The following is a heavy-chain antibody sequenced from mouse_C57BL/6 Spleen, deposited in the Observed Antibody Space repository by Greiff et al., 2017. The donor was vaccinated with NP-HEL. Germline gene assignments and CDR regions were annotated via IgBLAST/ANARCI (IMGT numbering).Heavy chain of an antibody. CDR3: ARHERIPLYGNSYFDV. V-gene: IGHV1-62-2*01. CDR2: FYPGSGSI. D-gene: IGHD2-1*01. J-gene: IGHJ1*03. CDR1: GYTFTEYT. Sequence: VQLQESGAELVKPGASVKLSCKASGYTFTEYTIHWVKQRSGQGLEWIGWFYPGSGSIKYIEKFKDKATLTADKSSSTVYMELSRLTSEDSAVYFCARHERIPLYGNSYFDVWGTGTTVTVSS.